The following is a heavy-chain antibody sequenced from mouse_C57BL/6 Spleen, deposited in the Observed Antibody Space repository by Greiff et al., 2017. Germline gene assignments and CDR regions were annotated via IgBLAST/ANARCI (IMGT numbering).Heavy chain of an antibody. D-gene: IGHD4-1*02. CDR3: ARPTGTWGYAMDY. J-gene: IGHJ4*01. Sequence: DVMLVESGGGLVKPGGSLKLSCAASGFTFSDYGMHWVRQAPEKGLEWVAYISSGSSTIYYADTVKGRFTISRDNAKNTLFLQMTSLRSEDTAMYYCARPTGTWGYAMDYWGQGTSVTVSS. CDR1: GFTFSDYG. CDR2: ISSGSSTI. V-gene: IGHV5-17*01.